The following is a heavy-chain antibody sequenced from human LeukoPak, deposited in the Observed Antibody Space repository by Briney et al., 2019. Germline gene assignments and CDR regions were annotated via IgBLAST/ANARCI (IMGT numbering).Heavy chain of an antibody. J-gene: IGHJ6*03. CDR3: ARASRIVVVVAATGYMDV. Sequence: GGSLRLSCAASGFTFSSYSMNWVRQAPGKGLEWVSSICSSSSYIYYADSVKGRFTISRDNAKNSLYLQMNSLRAEDTAVYYCARASRIVVVVAATGYMDVWGKGTTVTVSS. CDR1: GFTFSSYS. CDR2: ICSSSSYI. V-gene: IGHV3-21*01. D-gene: IGHD2-15*01.